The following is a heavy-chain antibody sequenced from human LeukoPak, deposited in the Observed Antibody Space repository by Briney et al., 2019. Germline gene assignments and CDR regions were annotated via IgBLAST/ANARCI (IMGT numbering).Heavy chain of an antibody. V-gene: IGHV4-34*01. CDR2: INHSGST. J-gene: IGHJ4*02. D-gene: IGHD1-26*01. CDR3: ARLRSGTYCFDN. Sequence: SETLSLTCAVYGGSFSGYYWSWIRQPPGKGLEWIGEINHSGSTNYNPSLKSRVTISVDTSKNQLSLKLSSVTAADTAVYYCARLRSGTYCFDNWGQGTLVTVSS. CDR1: GGSFSGYY.